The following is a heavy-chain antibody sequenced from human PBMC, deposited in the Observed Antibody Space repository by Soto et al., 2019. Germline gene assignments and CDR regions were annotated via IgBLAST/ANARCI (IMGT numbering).Heavy chain of an antibody. D-gene: IGHD6-19*01. V-gene: IGHV3-48*01. CDR2: ISSSSSTI. CDR3: ARDWSSGWYLSPYYMDL. J-gene: IGHJ6*03. CDR1: GFTFSSDS. Sequence: PGVSLRLSCAACGFTFSSDSMNWVRQAPGKGLEWVSYISSSSSTIYYADSVKGRLTISRDNAKNSLYLQMNSLRAEDTAVYYCARDWSSGWYLSPYYMDLWGKGTTVTVSS.